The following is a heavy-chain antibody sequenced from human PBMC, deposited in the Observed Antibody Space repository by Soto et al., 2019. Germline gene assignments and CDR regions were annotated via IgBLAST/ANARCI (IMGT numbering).Heavy chain of an antibody. CDR3: ARGGNIGSGSYYYYYYYGMDV. D-gene: IGHD3-10*01. CDR2: IYYSGNT. V-gene: IGHV4-30-4*01. Sequence: PSETLSLTCSVSGYSIRTSDDNWSWIRQPPGKGLEWSGNIYYSGNTYYNPSLESRVTISVDTSKNQFSLKLSSVTAADTAVYYCARGGNIGSGSYYYYYYYGMDVWGQGTTVTVSS. CDR1: GYSIRTSDDN. J-gene: IGHJ6*02.